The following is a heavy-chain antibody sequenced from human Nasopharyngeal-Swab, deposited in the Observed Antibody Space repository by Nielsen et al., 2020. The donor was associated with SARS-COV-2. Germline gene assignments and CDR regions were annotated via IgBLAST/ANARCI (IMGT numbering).Heavy chain of an antibody. J-gene: IGHJ6*02. D-gene: IGHD2-2*01. Sequence: SVKVSCKASGGTFSSYAISWVRQAPGQGLEWMGGIIPIFGTANYAQKFKGRVTITADESTSTAYMELSSLRSEDTAVYYCARVVPAALGGMDVWGQGTTVTVSS. CDR1: GGTFSSYA. V-gene: IGHV1-69*13. CDR2: IIPIFGTA. CDR3: ARVVPAALGGMDV.